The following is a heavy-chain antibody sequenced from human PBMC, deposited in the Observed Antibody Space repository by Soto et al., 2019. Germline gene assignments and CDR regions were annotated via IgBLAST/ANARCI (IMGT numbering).Heavy chain of an antibody. CDR1: GFTVSSNY. V-gene: IGHV3-53*04. Sequence: GGSVRLSCAASGFTVSSNYMSWVRQAPGKGLEWVSVIYSGGSTYYADSVKGRFTISRHNSKNTLYLQMNSLRAEDTAVYYCARVNSVIGGAARPQYYYYMDVWGKGTTVTVSS. CDR3: ARVNSVIGGAARPQYYYYMDV. CDR2: IYSGGST. D-gene: IGHD6-6*01. J-gene: IGHJ6*03.